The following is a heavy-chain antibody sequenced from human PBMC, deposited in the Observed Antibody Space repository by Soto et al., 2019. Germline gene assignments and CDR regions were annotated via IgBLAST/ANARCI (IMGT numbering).Heavy chain of an antibody. CDR1: GGSFSGYI. CDR3: AKLAGYCSGNSCHGDYAMDV. CDR2: INHSGSA. V-gene: IGHV4-34*01. J-gene: IGHJ6*02. D-gene: IGHD2-2*01. Sequence: SETLSLTCDVCGGSFSGYIWTWIRQTPGKGLQWIGQINHSGSANYNPSLKSRVTISVDTSKNQFSLKLSSVTAADTAVYYCAKLAGYCSGNSCHGDYAMDVWGQGTTVTVSS.